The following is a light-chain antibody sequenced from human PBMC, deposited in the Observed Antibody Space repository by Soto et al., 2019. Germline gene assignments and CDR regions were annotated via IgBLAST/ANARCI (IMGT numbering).Light chain of an antibody. CDR2: DAS. Sequence: EIVLTQSPATLSSSPGERATLSCGASQSVSSSYLAWYQQKPGLAPRLLIYDASSRATGIPDRFSGSGSGTDFTLTISRLEPEDFAVYYCQQYGSSLWTFGQGTKVEIK. V-gene: IGKV3D-20*01. CDR1: QSVSSSY. J-gene: IGKJ1*01. CDR3: QQYGSSLWT.